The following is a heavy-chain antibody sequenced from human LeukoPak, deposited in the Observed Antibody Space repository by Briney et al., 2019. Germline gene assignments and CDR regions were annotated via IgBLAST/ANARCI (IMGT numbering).Heavy chain of an antibody. V-gene: IGHV4-61*02. CDR1: GGSISSGSYY. CDR3: ARYYYDSSNWFDP. Sequence: SETLSLTCTVSGGSISSGSYYWSWIRQPAGKGLEWIGRIYTSGSTNYNPSLKSRVTISVDTSKNQFSLKLSSVTAADTAVYYCARYYYDSSNWFDPWGQGTLVTVSS. J-gene: IGHJ5*02. CDR2: IYTSGST. D-gene: IGHD3-22*01.